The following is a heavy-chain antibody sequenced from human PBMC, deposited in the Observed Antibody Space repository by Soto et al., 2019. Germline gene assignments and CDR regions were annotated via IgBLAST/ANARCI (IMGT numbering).Heavy chain of an antibody. Sequence: PSQTLPLTCTVSGASISSYYWSWIRQPPGKGLGWIGYIYCTASTNYNPSLKSRVTISVDTSKNQFSLKLSSVTAADTAVYYCARDTGFWNYDSSGYYPGWFDPWGQGTLVTVSS. J-gene: IGHJ5*02. V-gene: IGHV4-59*01. CDR3: ARDTGFWNYDSSGYYPGWFDP. CDR2: IYCTAST. CDR1: GASISSYY. D-gene: IGHD3-22*01.